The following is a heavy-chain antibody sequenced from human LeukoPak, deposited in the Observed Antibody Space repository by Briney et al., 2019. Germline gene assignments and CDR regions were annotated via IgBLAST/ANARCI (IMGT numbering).Heavy chain of an antibody. J-gene: IGHJ6*03. CDR3: ARCLNGDVHSYYYYYMDV. CDR2: IIPILGIA. Sequence: SVKVSCKASGGTFSSYAISWVRQAPGQGLEWMGRIIPILGIANYAQKFQGRVTITADKSTSTAYMELSSLRSEDTAVYYCARCLNGDVHSYYYYYMDVWGKGTTVTVSS. D-gene: IGHD4-17*01. CDR1: GGTFSSYA. V-gene: IGHV1-69*04.